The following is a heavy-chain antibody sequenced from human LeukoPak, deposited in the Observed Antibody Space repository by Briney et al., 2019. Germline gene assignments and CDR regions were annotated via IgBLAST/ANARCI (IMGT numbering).Heavy chain of an antibody. CDR3: AGRIFDI. D-gene: IGHD1-14*01. V-gene: IGHV3-30*02. J-gene: IGHJ3*02. CDR2: IRYDGSNK. Sequence: PGGSLRLSCAASGFSFSTYGMHWVRQAPGKGLEWVTFIRYDGSNKHYADSVKGRFTISRDNSKSTLYLQMNSLRAEDTAVYYCAGRIFDIWGQGTMVTVSS. CDR1: GFSFSTYG.